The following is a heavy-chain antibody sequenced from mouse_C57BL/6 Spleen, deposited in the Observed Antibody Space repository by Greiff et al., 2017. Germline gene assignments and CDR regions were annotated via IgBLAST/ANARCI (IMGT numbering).Heavy chain of an antibody. D-gene: IGHD2-5*01. V-gene: IGHV5-2*01. CDR1: EYEFPSHD. CDR2: INSDGGST. J-gene: IGHJ4*01. CDR3: ARHYSNYVSYYAMDY. Sequence: EVMLVESGGGLVQPGESLKLSCESNEYEFPSHDMSWVRKTPEKRLELVAAINSDGGSTYYPDTMERRVIISRDNTKKTLYLQMSSLRSEDTALYYCARHYSNYVSYYAMDYWGQGTSVTVSS.